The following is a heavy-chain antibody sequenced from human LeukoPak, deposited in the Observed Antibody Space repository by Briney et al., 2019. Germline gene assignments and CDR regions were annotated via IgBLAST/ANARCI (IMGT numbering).Heavy chain of an antibody. D-gene: IGHD1-26*01. CDR3: AKDRTVGASYWYFDL. V-gene: IGHV3-30*04. J-gene: IGHJ2*01. CDR1: GFTFSSYA. CDR2: ISDDGNNK. Sequence: GGSLRLSCAASGFTFSSYAMHWVRQAPGKELEWVAAISDDGNNKHYADSVKGRFTIFRDSSKNTLFLHMNTLRAEDTAVYYCAKDRTVGASYWYFDLWGRGTLVTVSS.